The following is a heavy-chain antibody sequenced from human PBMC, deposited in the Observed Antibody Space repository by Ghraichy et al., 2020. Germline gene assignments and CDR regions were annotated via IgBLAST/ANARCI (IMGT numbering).Heavy chain of an antibody. Sequence: GILNISCAASGFTFSSYSMNWVRQAPGKGLEWVSSISSSSSYIYYADSVKGRFTISRDNAKNSLYLQMNSLRAEDTAVYYCAREGDANPYFDYWGQGTLVTVSS. V-gene: IGHV3-21*01. CDR3: AREGDANPYFDY. J-gene: IGHJ4*02. D-gene: IGHD4/OR15-4a*01. CDR2: ISSSSSYI. CDR1: GFTFSSYS.